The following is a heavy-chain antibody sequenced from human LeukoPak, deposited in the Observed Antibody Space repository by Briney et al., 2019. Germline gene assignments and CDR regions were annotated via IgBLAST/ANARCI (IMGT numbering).Heavy chain of an antibody. V-gene: IGHV1-8*01. CDR1: GYTFTSYD. Sequence: GVSVKVSCKASGYTFTSYDINWVRQATGQGLEWMGWMNPNSGNTGYAQKFQGRVTMTGNTSISTAYMELSSLRSEDTAVYYCARAYDSSGYYDDYWGQGTLVTVSS. D-gene: IGHD3-22*01. CDR3: ARAYDSSGYYDDY. J-gene: IGHJ4*02. CDR2: MNPNSGNT.